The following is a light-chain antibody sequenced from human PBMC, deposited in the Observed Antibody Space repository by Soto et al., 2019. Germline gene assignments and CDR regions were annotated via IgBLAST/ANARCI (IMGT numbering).Light chain of an antibody. CDR1: QSVLHSSNNLNY. CDR2: WAS. Sequence: DIVMTQSPESLSVSLGERATINCKSSQSVLHSSNNLNYLAWYQQKPGQPPKVLIYWASTRESGVPDRFSGSGSGTDFNLTISSLQAEDVALYHCQQYYTSPMYTFGQGTKLEIK. J-gene: IGKJ2*01. V-gene: IGKV4-1*01. CDR3: QQYYTSPMYT.